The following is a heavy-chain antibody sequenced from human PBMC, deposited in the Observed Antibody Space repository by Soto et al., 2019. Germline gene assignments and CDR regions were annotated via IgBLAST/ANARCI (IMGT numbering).Heavy chain of an antibody. Sequence: PGGSLRLSCAASGFTFSSYSMNWVRQAPGKGLEWVSSISSSSSYIYYADSVKGRFTISRDNAKNSLYLQMNSLRAEDTAVYYCARVLTSGSYWADYYYYYGMDVWGQGTAVTVSS. CDR1: GFTFSSYS. CDR3: ARVLTSGSYWADYYYYYGMDV. D-gene: IGHD1-26*01. CDR2: ISSSSSYI. J-gene: IGHJ6*02. V-gene: IGHV3-21*01.